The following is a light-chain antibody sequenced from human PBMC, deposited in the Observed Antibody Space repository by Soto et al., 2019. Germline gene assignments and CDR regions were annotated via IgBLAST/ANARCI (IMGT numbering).Light chain of an antibody. CDR3: QQDNTWPRT. CDR2: GAS. V-gene: IGKV3-15*01. CDR1: QPISRN. J-gene: IGKJ1*01. Sequence: EIVMTPSPDPRSLSLGQGATLSCRASQPISRNLAWYQQKPGQAPRLLIYGASTRATDIPGRFSGGGSGAEFTLTISSLQSEDFAIYFCQQDNTWPRTFGQGTKVDI.